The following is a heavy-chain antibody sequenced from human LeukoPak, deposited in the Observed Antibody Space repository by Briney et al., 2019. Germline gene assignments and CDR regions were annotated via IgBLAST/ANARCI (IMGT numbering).Heavy chain of an antibody. J-gene: IGHJ6*02. CDR1: DFPLTTYW. Sequence: GGSLRLSCAASDFPLTTYWMHWVRQDPGKGLVWVSSVNSVGTKTTYADSVKGRFTISRDNAKNTVYLQMTSLRAEDTAVYYCAREDCSGGSCYAGYYYYGMDVWGPGTTVTVPS. V-gene: IGHV3-74*01. CDR3: AREDCSGGSCYAGYYYYGMDV. CDR2: VNSVGTKT. D-gene: IGHD2-15*01.